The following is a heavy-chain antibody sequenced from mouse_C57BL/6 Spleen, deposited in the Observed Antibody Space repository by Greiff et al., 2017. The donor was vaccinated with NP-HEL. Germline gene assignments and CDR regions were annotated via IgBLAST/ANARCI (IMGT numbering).Heavy chain of an antibody. Sequence: EVQLVESGGGLVKPGGSLKLSCAASGFTFSSYAMSWVRQTPEKRLEWVATISDGGSYTYYPDNVKGRFTISRDNAKNNLYLQMSHLKSEDTAMYDCAREGDYWYFDDWGTGTTVTVSS. CDR1: GFTFSSYA. CDR3: AREGDYWYFDD. V-gene: IGHV5-4*01. J-gene: IGHJ1*03. CDR2: ISDGGSYT.